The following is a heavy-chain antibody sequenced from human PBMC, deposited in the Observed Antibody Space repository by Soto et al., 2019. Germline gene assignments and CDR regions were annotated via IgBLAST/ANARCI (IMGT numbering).Heavy chain of an antibody. D-gene: IGHD3-10*01. CDR1: GGTFSSYA. V-gene: IGHV1-69*13. J-gene: IGHJ6*02. Sequence: SVKVSCKASGGTFSSYAISWVRQAPGQGLEWMGGIIPIFGTANYAQKFQGRVTITADESASTAYMELSSLRSEDTAVYYCARDRYTPITMVRGPPSYYYYGMDVWGQGTTVTVSS. CDR2: IIPIFGTA. CDR3: ARDRYTPITMVRGPPSYYYYGMDV.